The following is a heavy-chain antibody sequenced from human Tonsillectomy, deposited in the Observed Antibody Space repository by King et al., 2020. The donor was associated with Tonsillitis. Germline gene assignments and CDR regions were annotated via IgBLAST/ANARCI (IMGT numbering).Heavy chain of an antibody. J-gene: IGHJ4*02. CDR2: IYPGDSDS. CDR3: ATPFSENSDDGLAY. Sequence: VQLVESGAEVKKPGESVKISCKGSGYSFTTYWIAWVRQMPGKGLEWLGIIYPGDSDSRNNPYFQGQVTISADKSIRTAYLQWNSLKASDTAMYYCATPFSENSDDGLAYWGQGTLVTVSS. D-gene: IGHD4-23*01. CDR1: GYSFTTYW. V-gene: IGHV5-51*01.